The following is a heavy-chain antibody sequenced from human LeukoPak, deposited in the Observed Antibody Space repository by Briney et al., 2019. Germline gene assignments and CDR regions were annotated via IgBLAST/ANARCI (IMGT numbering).Heavy chain of an antibody. J-gene: IGHJ4*02. CDR1: GYTFTSYG. CDR3: ARGRPYSGSPYYFDY. D-gene: IGHD1-26*01. V-gene: IGHV1-18*01. Sequence: ASVKVSCKASGYTFTSYGIRWVRQAPGQGLEWMGWISAYNGNTNYAQKLQGRVTMTTDTSTSTAYMELRSLRSDDTAVYYCARGRPYSGSPYYFDYWGQGTLVTVSS. CDR2: ISAYNGNT.